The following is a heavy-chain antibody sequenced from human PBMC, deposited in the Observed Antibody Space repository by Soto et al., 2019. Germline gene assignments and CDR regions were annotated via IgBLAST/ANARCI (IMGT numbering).Heavy chain of an antibody. J-gene: IGHJ6*02. CDR2: ISYDGSNK. V-gene: IGHV3-30*18. CDR3: AKDKSMIVVVPRGMDV. D-gene: IGHD3-22*01. CDR1: GFTFSSYG. Sequence: QVQLVESGGGVVQPGRSLRLSCAASGFTFSSYGMHWVRQAPGKGLEWVAVISYDGSNKYYADSVKGRFTISRENSKNTLYLQMNSLRAEDTAVYYCAKDKSMIVVVPRGMDVWGQGTTVTVSS.